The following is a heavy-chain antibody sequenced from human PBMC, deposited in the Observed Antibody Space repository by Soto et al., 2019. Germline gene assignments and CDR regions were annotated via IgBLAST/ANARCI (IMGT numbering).Heavy chain of an antibody. D-gene: IGHD4-4*01. V-gene: IGHV4-39*01. CDR3: TRPYSGNSLVDY. J-gene: IGHJ4*02. CDR1: GGSISGSNYY. CDR2: IHFSGNT. Sequence: SETLSLTCTVSGGSISGSNYYWGWIRQPPGKGLEWIGSIHFSGNTYYNPSLKSRVTMSVDTSKNQFSLKLSSVTAADTAVYYCTRPYSGNSLVDYWGQGALVTVS.